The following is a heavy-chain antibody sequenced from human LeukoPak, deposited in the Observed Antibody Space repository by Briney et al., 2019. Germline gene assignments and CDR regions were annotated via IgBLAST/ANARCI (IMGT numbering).Heavy chain of an antibody. CDR1: GFTFDDYA. Sequence: GRSLRLSCAAAGFTFDDYAMHWVRQAPGKGLEWVSGISWNSGGIGYADSVKGRFTISRDNAKNSLYLQMNSLRPDDTALYYCAKESRGWDGYKAHFEYWGQGTLVTVSS. V-gene: IGHV3-9*01. J-gene: IGHJ4*02. CDR2: ISWNSGGI. CDR3: AKESRGWDGYKAHFEY. D-gene: IGHD5-24*01.